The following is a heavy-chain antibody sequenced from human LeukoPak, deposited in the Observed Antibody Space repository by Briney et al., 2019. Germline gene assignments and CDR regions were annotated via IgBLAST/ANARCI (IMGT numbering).Heavy chain of an antibody. V-gene: IGHV1-2*02. D-gene: IGHD3-22*01. CDR2: INPNSGGA. Sequence: GASAKVSCKASGYTFTGYYMHWVRQAPGQGLEWMGWINPNSGGANYAQKFQDRVTMTRDTSISTAYMELSRLRSDDTAVYYCARVLIRRHYETSGYYYDDPWGQGTLVTVSS. CDR3: ARVLIRRHYETSGYYYDDP. CDR1: GYTFTGYY. J-gene: IGHJ5*02.